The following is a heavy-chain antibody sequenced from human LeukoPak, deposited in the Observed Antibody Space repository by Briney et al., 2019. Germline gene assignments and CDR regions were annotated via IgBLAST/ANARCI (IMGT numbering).Heavy chain of an antibody. CDR1: RFTFSNYW. CDR2: IKEDGSRN. D-gene: IGHD6-19*01. J-gene: IGHJ4*02. CDR3: ARQLSGWYDADPY. Sequence: GGSLRLSCAASRFTFSNYWMSWVRQAPGKGLEWVANIKEDGSRNHYVDSVKGRFTISRDNAKGSLYLQMNSLRAEDTAVYYCARQLSGWYDADPYWGQGTLVTVSS. V-gene: IGHV3-7*05.